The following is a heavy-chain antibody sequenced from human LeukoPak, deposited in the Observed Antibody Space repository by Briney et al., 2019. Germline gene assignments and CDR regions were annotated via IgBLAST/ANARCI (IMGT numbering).Heavy chain of an antibody. Sequence: GASVKVSCKASGGTFSSYAISWVRQAPGQGLEWMGGIIPIFGTANYAQKFQGRVTITADESTSTAYMELSSLRSEDTAVYYCARSVNWNYVRGYFDYWGQGTLVTVSS. CDR1: GGTFSSYA. CDR2: IIPIFGTA. CDR3: ARSVNWNYVRGYFDY. D-gene: IGHD1-7*01. J-gene: IGHJ4*02. V-gene: IGHV1-69*13.